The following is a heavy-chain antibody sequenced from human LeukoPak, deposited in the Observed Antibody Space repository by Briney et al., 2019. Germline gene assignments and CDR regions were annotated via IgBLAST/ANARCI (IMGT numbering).Heavy chain of an antibody. V-gene: IGHV4-34*01. CDR2: INHSGST. CDR3: ARGRQRGYCSSTSCHGHYYYYGMDV. J-gene: IGHJ6*02. Sequence: SETLSLTCAVYGGSFSGYYWSWIRQPPGKGLEWIGEINHSGSTNYNPSLKSRVTISVDTSKNQFSLKLSSVTAADTAVHYCARGRQRGYCSSTSCHGHYYYYGMDVWGQGTTVTVSS. CDR1: GGSFSGYY. D-gene: IGHD2-2*01.